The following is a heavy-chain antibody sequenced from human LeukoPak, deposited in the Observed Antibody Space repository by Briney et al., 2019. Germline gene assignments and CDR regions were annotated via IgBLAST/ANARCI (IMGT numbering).Heavy chain of an antibody. CDR2: IKSDGGT. Sequence: TGGSLRLSCAASGFTFSTYWMHWVHQAPRKGLVWVSRIKSDGGTNYADSVKGRFTISRDNAKKTVSLQMNSLRPEDTGVYYCARAPSEIGGYYPEYFRHWGQGTLVTVSS. J-gene: IGHJ1*01. CDR1: GFTFSTYW. D-gene: IGHD3-22*01. V-gene: IGHV3-74*01. CDR3: ARAPSEIGGYYPEYFRH.